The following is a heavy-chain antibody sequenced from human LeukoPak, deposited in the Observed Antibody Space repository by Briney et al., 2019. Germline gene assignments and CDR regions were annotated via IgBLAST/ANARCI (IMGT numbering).Heavy chain of an antibody. V-gene: IGHV3-30-3*01. Sequence: GRPLILSCASSGFTFSSYAMHWVRLAPGKGLERVAVISYDGSNKYYADSVKGLFTISRDNSKNTLYLQINSLRAEDTAVYYCARGSRITMIVVVQGWFDPWGQGTLVTVSS. CDR3: ARGSRITMIVVVQGWFDP. CDR1: GFTFSSYA. J-gene: IGHJ5*02. CDR2: ISYDGSNK. D-gene: IGHD3-22*01.